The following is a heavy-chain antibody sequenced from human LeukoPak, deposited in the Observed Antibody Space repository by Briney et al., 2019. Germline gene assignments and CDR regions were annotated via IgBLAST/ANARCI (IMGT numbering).Heavy chain of an antibody. CDR1: GFTVSSNY. CDR3: ARGGCSGGSCYPNWFDP. V-gene: IGHV3-53*01. Sequence: GGSLRLSCAASGFTVSSNYMSWVRQAPGKGLEWVSVIYSGGSTYYADSVKGRFTISRDNSKNTLYLQMNSLRAEDTAVYYCARGGCSGGSCYPNWFDPWGQGTLVTVSP. CDR2: IYSGGST. J-gene: IGHJ5*02. D-gene: IGHD2-15*01.